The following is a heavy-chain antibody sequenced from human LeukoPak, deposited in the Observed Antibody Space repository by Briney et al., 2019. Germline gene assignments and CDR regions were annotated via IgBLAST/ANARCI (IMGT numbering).Heavy chain of an antibody. D-gene: IGHD3-10*01. CDR2: IYTSGST. Sequence: SETLSLTCTVSGGSISSYYWSWIRQPAGKGLEWIGRIYTSGSTNYNPSLKSRVTMSVDTSKNQFSLKLSSVTAADTAVYYCARDQYYYGSGSTNWFDPWGQGTLVTVSS. CDR1: GGSISSYY. J-gene: IGHJ5*02. V-gene: IGHV4-4*07. CDR3: ARDQYYYGSGSTNWFDP.